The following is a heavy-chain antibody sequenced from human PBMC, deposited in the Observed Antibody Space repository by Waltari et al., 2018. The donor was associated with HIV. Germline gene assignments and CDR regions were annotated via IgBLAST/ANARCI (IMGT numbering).Heavy chain of an antibody. CDR1: GDSINSAGHY. D-gene: IGHD3-22*01. V-gene: IGHV4-39*01. J-gene: IGHJ3*02. CDR3: ARSTYGYDYDITGYNAFEI. CDR2: IYYSGST. Sequence: QVQLQESGPGLVKPAETLSLTCSVSGDSINSAGHYWAWLRQPPGKGLEWIGHIYYSGSTYYNPSLESRGSISMDTSKNQFSLKVNSVTAADTAVYYCARSTYGYDYDITGYNAFEIWGQGTVVTVSA.